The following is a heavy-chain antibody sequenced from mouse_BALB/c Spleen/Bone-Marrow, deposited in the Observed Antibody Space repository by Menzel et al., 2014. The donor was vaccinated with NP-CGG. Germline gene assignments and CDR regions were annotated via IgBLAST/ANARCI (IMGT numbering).Heavy chain of an antibody. Sequence: QVQLQQPGAELVRPGASVKLSCKASGHTFTSYWINWVKQRPGQGLEWIGNIYPSDSYTNYNQKFKDKATLTVDKSSSTAYMQLSSPTSEDSAVYYCTRGWDYWGQGTTLTVSS. CDR3: TRGWDY. CDR1: GHTFTSYW. V-gene: IGHV1-69*02. CDR2: IYPSDSYT. D-gene: IGHD1-1*02. J-gene: IGHJ2*01.